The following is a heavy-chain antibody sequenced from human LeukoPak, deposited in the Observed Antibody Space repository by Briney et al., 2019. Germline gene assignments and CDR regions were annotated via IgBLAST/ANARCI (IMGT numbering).Heavy chain of an antibody. CDR2: IIPIFGTA. CDR3: ARIMDYYDSSGTGYAFDI. CDR1: GGTFSSYA. Sequence: SVKVSCKASGGTFSSYAISWVRQAPGQGLERMGGIIPIFGTANYAQKSQGRVTITADESTSTAYMELSSLRSEDTAVYYCARIMDYYDSSGTGYAFDIWGQGTMVTVSS. J-gene: IGHJ3*02. D-gene: IGHD3-22*01. V-gene: IGHV1-69*13.